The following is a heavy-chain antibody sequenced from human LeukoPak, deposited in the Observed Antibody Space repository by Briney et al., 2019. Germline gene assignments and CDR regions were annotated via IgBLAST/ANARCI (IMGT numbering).Heavy chain of an antibody. J-gene: IGHJ4*02. CDR3: ARPLFRHTISHIYYFDY. Sequence: GASVKVSCKASGYTFTGYYMHWVRQAPGQGLEWMGIIYPGDSDTRYSPSFQGQVTISADKSISTAYLQWSSLKASDTAMYYCARPLFRHTISHIYYFDYWGQGTLVTVSS. CDR2: IYPGDSDT. D-gene: IGHD2-21*01. V-gene: IGHV5-51*01. CDR1: GYTFTGYY.